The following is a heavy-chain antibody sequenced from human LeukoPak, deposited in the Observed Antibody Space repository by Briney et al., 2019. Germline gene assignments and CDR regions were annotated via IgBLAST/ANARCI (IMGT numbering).Heavy chain of an antibody. CDR3: ARVRGIAAAGLIDY. V-gene: IGHV1-2*02. J-gene: IGHJ4*02. CDR1: GYTFTGYY. CDR2: INPNSGGT. Sequence: GASVKVSCKASGYTFTGYYMHWVRQAPGQGLEWMGWINPNSGGTNYAQKFQGRVTMTRDTSISTAYMELSRLRSDDTAVYYCARVRGIAAAGLIDYWGQGTLVTVSS. D-gene: IGHD6-13*01.